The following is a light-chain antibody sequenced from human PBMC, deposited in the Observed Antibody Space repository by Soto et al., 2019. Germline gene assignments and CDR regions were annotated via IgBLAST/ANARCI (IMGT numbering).Light chain of an antibody. V-gene: IGKV1-39*01. Sequence: DIPMTQSPSSLSASVGDRVTITCRASQSISNSLNWYQQKPGKAPKLLIFAASNLPSGVPSRFSGSGSGTEFTLTISSLQHEDFGTYYCQQSYSSPLMYTFGQGTMLEIK. CDR3: QQSYSSPLMYT. CDR2: AAS. CDR1: QSISNS. J-gene: IGKJ2*01.